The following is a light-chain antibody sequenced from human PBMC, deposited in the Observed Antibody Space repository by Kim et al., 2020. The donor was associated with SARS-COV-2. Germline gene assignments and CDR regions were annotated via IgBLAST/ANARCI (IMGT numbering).Light chain of an antibody. CDR1: QSISSW. CDR2: KAS. CDR3: QQTYSTGWT. Sequence: DIQMTQSPSTLSASVGDRVTITCRASQSISSWLAWYQQKPGKAPKLLIYKASSLESGVPSRFSGSGSGTDFTLTISSLQPEDFATYYCQQTYSTGWTFGQGTKVDIK. J-gene: IGKJ1*01. V-gene: IGKV1-5*03.